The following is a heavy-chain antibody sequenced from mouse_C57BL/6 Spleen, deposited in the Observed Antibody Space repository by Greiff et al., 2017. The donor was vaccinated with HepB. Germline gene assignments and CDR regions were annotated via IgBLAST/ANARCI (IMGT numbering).Heavy chain of an antibody. CDR1: GFTFSDYG. D-gene: IGHD1-1*01. V-gene: IGHV5-17*01. CDR3: AINYYGSSYGGLFDY. CDR2: ISSGSSTI. Sequence: EVQGVESGGGLVKPGGSLKLSCAASGFTFSDYGMHWVRQAPEKGLEWVAYISSGSSTIYYADKVKGRFTISRDNAKNTLFLQMTSLRSEDTAMYYCAINYYGSSYGGLFDYWGQGTTLTVSS. J-gene: IGHJ2*01.